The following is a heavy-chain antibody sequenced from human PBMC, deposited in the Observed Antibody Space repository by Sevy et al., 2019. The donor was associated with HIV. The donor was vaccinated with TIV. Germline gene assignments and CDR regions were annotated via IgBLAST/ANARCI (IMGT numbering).Heavy chain of an antibody. CDR1: GYSFTNYW. V-gene: IGHV5-51*01. D-gene: IGHD3-22*01. Sequence: GESLKISCKGSGYSFTNYWIAWVRQMPGKGLEWMGIIYPGDSETRYSPSFQGQVTISADKSISTAYLHWSSLKASNTAMYYCARFYDSSGHFPSDYWGQGTLVTVSS. CDR2: IYPGDSET. CDR3: ARFYDSSGHFPSDY. J-gene: IGHJ4*02.